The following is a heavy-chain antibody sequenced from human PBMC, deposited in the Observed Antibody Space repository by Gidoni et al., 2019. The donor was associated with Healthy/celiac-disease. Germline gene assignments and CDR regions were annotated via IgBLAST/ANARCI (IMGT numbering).Heavy chain of an antibody. V-gene: IGHV5-51*01. CDR3: ARWDDIAVAGTGFDY. D-gene: IGHD6-19*01. CDR1: GYSFTSYW. CDR2: IYPGDSDT. J-gene: IGHJ4*02. Sequence: EVQLVQSGAEVKKPGESLTISCKGSGYSFTSYWIGWVRQMPGKGLEWMGIIYPGDSDTRYSPSFQGQVTISADKSISTAYLQWSSLKASDTAMYYCARWDDIAVAGTGFDYWGQGTLVTVSS.